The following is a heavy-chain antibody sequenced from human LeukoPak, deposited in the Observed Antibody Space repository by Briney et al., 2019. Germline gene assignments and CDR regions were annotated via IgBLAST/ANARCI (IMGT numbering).Heavy chain of an antibody. CDR2: ISSSSTYT. CDR3: ARHLGLSSWYDYFDY. J-gene: IGHJ4*02. V-gene: IGHV3-11*06. Sequence: GGSLRLSCAASGFTFSDPYMSWIRQAPGKGLEWVSYISSSSTYTNYADSVKGRFTVSRDNAKNSLYLQMDSLRAEDTAVYYCARHLGLSSWYDYFDYWGQGTLVTVSS. CDR1: GFTFSDPY. D-gene: IGHD6-13*01.